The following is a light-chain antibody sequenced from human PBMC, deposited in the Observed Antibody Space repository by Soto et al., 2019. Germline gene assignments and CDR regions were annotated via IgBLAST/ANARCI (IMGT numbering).Light chain of an antibody. J-gene: IGKJ1*01. V-gene: IGKV3-11*01. CDR1: QSVSSY. CDR2: DAS. Sequence: EIVLTQSPATLSLSPGERATLSCRASQSVSSYLAWYQQKPGQAPRLLIYDASNRATGIPDRFSGSGSGTDFTLTISRLEPEDSAVYYCQQYVHWPPGAFGQGTKVDIK. CDR3: QQYVHWPPGA.